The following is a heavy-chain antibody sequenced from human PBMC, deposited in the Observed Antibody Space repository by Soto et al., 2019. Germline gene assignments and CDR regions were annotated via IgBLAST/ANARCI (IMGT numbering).Heavy chain of an antibody. CDR3: ARGGNVGCSGGSCYPADRLRFDMDV. Sequence: ASVKVSCKASGYTFTSYDINWVRQATGQGLEWMGWMNPNSGNTGYAQKFQGRVTMTRNTSISTAYMELSSLRSEDTAVYYCARGGNVGCSGGSCYPADRLRFDMDVWGKGTTVTVSS. J-gene: IGHJ6*03. D-gene: IGHD2-15*01. V-gene: IGHV1-8*01. CDR1: GYTFTSYD. CDR2: MNPNSGNT.